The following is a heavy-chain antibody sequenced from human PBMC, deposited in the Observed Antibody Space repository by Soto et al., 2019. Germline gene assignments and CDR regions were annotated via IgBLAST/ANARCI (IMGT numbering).Heavy chain of an antibody. V-gene: IGHV3-7*01. CDR2: INKDGSEP. CDR3: AKGRWLDGY. CDR1: GFSFTDYW. J-gene: IGHJ4*02. Sequence: EVHLVESGGGLVQPGGSLRLSCAASGFSFTDYWMSWVRQAPGKGLEWVANINKDGSEPYYVESVKGRFTISRDNAKNAVSLQMDSRGGEDTAVYYCAKGRWLDGYWGQGTLVTVSS. D-gene: IGHD4-17*01.